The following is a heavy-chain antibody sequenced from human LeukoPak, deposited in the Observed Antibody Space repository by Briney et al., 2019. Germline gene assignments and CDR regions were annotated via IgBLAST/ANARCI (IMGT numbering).Heavy chain of an antibody. V-gene: IGHV3-48*01. Sequence: GGSLRLSCAASGFTFSSYSMNWVRQAPGKGLEWVSYISSSGSTIYYADSAKGRFTISRDNSKNTLYLQMNSLRAEDTALYYCVRITATAGTHFDYWGQGTLVTVSS. CDR1: GFTFSSYS. D-gene: IGHD5-18*01. CDR3: VRITATAGTHFDY. CDR2: ISSSGSTI. J-gene: IGHJ4*02.